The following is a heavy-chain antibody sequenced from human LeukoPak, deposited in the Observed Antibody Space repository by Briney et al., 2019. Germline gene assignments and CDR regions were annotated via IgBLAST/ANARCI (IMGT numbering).Heavy chain of an antibody. CDR2: INHSGST. CDR1: GGSFSGYY. CDR3: AKRMVNYGFDY. Sequence: SETLSLTCAVYGGSFSGYYWSWIRQPPGKGLEWIGEINHSGSTNYNPSLKSRVTISVDTSKNQFSLKLSSVTAADTAVYYCAKRMVNYGFDYWGQGTLVTVSS. J-gene: IGHJ4*02. D-gene: IGHD4/OR15-4a*01. V-gene: IGHV4-34*01.